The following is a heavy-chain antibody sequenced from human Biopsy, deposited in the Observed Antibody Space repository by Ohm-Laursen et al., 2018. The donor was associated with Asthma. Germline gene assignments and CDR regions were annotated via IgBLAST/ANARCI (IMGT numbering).Heavy chain of an antibody. J-gene: IGHJ6*02. CDR1: RGSLRVYV. V-gene: IGHV4-34*01. CDR2: SNQGGSP. Sequence: SETLSLTCGVYRGSLRVYVWSWIRQPPGKGLEWIGESNQGGSPTFNPSLKSRVTISRDTSKNQLSLKLRSVTAADTAVYYCARDRNYCSDGTCVHYYGVDVWGPGTTVTVSS. D-gene: IGHD2-15*01. CDR3: ARDRNYCSDGTCVHYYGVDV.